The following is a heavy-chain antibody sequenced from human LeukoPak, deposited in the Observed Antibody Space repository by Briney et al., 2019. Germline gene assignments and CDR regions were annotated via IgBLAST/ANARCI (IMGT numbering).Heavy chain of an antibody. D-gene: IGHD2-2*01. Sequence: GASVKVSCKASGGTFSSYAISWVRQAPGQGLEWMGGIIASFGTANYAQKFQGRVTISADESSGTAYMELSSLRSEDTAVYYCARVVTPRYYSSTSCYWKGWFDPWGQGTLVTVSS. CDR2: IIASFGTA. CDR3: ARVVTPRYYSSTSCYWKGWFDP. CDR1: GGTFSSYA. J-gene: IGHJ5*02. V-gene: IGHV1-69*13.